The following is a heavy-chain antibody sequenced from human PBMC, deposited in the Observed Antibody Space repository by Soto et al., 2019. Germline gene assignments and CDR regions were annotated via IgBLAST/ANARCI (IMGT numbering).Heavy chain of an antibody. Sequence: GGSLRLSCAASGFTFSSYGMHWVRQAPGKGLEWVAVISYDGSNKYYADSVKGRFTISRDNSKNTLYLQMNSLRAEDTAVYYCAKGVFWSGYSEYFDYWGQGTLVTVSS. J-gene: IGHJ4*02. CDR3: AKGVFWSGYSEYFDY. V-gene: IGHV3-30*18. D-gene: IGHD3-3*01. CDR2: ISYDGSNK. CDR1: GFTFSSYG.